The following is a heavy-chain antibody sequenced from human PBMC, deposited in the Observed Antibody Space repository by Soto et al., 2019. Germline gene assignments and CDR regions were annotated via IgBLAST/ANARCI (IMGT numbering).Heavy chain of an antibody. CDR3: ARLVGNWNDPQGWFDP. V-gene: IGHV1-2*04. CDR2: INPNSGGT. J-gene: IGHJ5*02. CDR1: GYTFTGYY. D-gene: IGHD1-1*01. Sequence: GASVKVSCKASGYTFTGYYTHWVRQAPGQGLEWMGWINPNSGGTNYAQKFQGWVTMTRDTSISTAYMELSRLRSDDTAVYYCARLVGNWNDPQGWFDPWGQGXLVTVYS.